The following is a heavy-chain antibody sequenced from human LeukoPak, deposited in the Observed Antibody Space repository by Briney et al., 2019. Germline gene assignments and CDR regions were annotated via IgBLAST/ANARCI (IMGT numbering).Heavy chain of an antibody. V-gene: IGHV4-39*07. J-gene: IGHJ5*02. CDR3: ARSPQGTATTANWLDP. CDR1: GGSISISNYY. D-gene: IGHD4-17*01. CDR2: MSYSGRT. Sequence: PSATLSLTCTVSGGSISISNYYWGWIRQPPGKGLEWIGSMSYSGRTYYNPSLKTRVTVSLDTSKNQFSLNLISVTAADTAVYYCARSPQGTATTANWLDPWGQGTLVTVSS.